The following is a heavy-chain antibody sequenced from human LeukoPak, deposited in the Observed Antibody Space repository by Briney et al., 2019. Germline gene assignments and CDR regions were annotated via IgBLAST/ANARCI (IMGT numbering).Heavy chain of an antibody. CDR2: IYTSGST. V-gene: IGHV4-61*02. Sequence: PSETLSLTCTVSGGSISSGSYYWSWIRQPAGKGLEWIGRIYTSGSTNYNPSLKSRVTISVDTSKNQFSLKLSSVTAADMAMYYCARDITNFDWLLSGFDYWGQGTLVTVSS. CDR1: GGSISSGSYY. D-gene: IGHD3-9*01. CDR3: ARDITNFDWLLSGFDY. J-gene: IGHJ4*02.